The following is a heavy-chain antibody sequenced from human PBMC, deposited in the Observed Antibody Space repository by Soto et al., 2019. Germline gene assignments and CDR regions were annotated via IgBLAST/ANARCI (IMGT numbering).Heavy chain of an antibody. Sequence: SETLSLTCTVSGGSISSYYWSWIRQPPGKGLEWIGYIYYSGSTNYNPSLKSRVTISVDTSKNQFSLKLSSVTAADTAVYYCARGGGIVATKNTYDYWGQGTLVTVSS. CDR1: GGSISSYY. CDR2: IYYSGST. CDR3: ARGGGIVATKNTYDY. D-gene: IGHD5-12*01. J-gene: IGHJ4*02. V-gene: IGHV4-59*01.